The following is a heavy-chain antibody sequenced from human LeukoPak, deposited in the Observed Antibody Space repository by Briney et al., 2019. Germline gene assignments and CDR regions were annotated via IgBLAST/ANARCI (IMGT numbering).Heavy chain of an antibody. D-gene: IGHD6-19*01. Sequence: GGSLRLSCAASGFTFSDSWMSWVRQAPGKGLEWVAVIAADGGVKQYADFVKGRFSLSRDNSKNTLFLQMNGLTVEDTAVYYCAREATWGQWYFDLWGQGAPVTVSS. CDR3: AREATWGQWYFDL. CDR2: IAADGGVK. V-gene: IGHV3-30*03. CDR1: GFTFSDSW. J-gene: IGHJ4*02.